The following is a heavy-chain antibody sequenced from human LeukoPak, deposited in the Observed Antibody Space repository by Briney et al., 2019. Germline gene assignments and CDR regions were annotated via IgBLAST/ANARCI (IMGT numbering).Heavy chain of an antibody. V-gene: IGHV3-7*01. D-gene: IGHD1-26*01. CDR1: GFTFSSYW. CDR2: IKQDGYEK. J-gene: IGHJ4*02. CDR3: ARDKIVGPTTLDY. Sequence: GGSLRLSCAASGFTFSSYWMSWVRQTPEKGLEWVANIKQDGYEKYYVDSVKGRFTITRDNAKNSLYLQMNSLRADDTAIYYCARDKIVGPTTLDYWGQGTLVTVSS.